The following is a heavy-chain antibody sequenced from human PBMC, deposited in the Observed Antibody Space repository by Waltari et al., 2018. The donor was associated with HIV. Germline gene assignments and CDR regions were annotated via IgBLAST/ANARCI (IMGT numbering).Heavy chain of an antibody. Sequence: HVHMVESGRAVLPPCASLMIAHCSTGFTLHTYGMHSVRQAPGKGAEWLTFIRSDGDHAYYSESVKGRFTISRDKSKNTLYLQMDRLRPEDTSVYFCAKDFHSSGYYFASAFDTRGQGTVVTVSS. J-gene: IGHJ3*02. CDR2: IRSDGDHA. CDR1: GFTLHTYG. CDR3: AKDFHSSGYYFASAFDT. V-gene: IGHV3-30*02. D-gene: IGHD3-22*01.